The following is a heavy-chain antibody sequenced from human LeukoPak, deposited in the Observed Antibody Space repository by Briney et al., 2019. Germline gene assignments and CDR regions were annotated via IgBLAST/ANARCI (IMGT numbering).Heavy chain of an antibody. Sequence: GGSLRLSCAASGFTFSDSYMTWVRQAPGKGVEWVAYISGSGHDINYSDSVKGRFTISRDNAKNSLYLQMNSLRAEDTAVYYCAELGITMIGGVWGKGTTVTISS. CDR3: AELGITMIGGV. J-gene: IGHJ6*04. V-gene: IGHV3-11*04. CDR2: ISGSGHDI. CDR1: GFTFSDSY. D-gene: IGHD3-10*02.